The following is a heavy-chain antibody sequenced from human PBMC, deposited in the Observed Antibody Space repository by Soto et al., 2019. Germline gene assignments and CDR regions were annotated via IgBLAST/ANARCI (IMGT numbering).Heavy chain of an antibody. CDR3: ARDPYGDYYFDY. J-gene: IGHJ4*02. CDR1: GGSSSSSNW. Sequence: ASETLPLTCAVSGGSSSSSNWWSWVRQPPGKGLEWIGEIYHSGSTYYNPSLRSRVTISVDTSKNQFSLKLSSVTAADTAVYYCARDPYGDYYFDYWGQGTLVTVSS. D-gene: IGHD4-17*01. CDR2: IYHSGST. V-gene: IGHV4-4*02.